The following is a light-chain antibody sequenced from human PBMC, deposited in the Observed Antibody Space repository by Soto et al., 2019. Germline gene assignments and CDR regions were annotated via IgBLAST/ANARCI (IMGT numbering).Light chain of an antibody. CDR1: QSVSNK. CDR3: QQYGSPIT. V-gene: IGKV3-15*01. Sequence: EIVMTQSPATLSVSPGERATLSCRASQSVSNKLAWYQHKPGQAPRVLIYDTSTRAAGIPARFSGSGSGTDFTLTISRLEPEDFAVYYCQQYGSPITFGQGTRLEIK. J-gene: IGKJ5*01. CDR2: DTS.